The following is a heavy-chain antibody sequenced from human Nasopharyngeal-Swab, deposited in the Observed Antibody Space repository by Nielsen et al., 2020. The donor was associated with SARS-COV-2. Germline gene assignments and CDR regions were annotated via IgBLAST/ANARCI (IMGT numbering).Heavy chain of an antibody. V-gene: IGHV3-7*01. CDR3: VRDESGAFDI. J-gene: IGHJ3*02. Sequence: GGSLRLSCAASGFTFTTYSMTWVRQAPGQGLGWVANGKPDGGEKFYLDSVQGRFTISRDNAKSSLYLQMTSLSAEDTAVYYCVRDESGAFDIWGQGTMVTVSS. CDR2: GKPDGGEK. D-gene: IGHD3-10*01. CDR1: GFTFTTYS.